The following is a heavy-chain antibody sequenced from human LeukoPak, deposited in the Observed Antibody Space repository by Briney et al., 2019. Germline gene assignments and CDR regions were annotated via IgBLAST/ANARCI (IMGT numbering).Heavy chain of an antibody. Sequence: ASVKVSCKASGYTFTNYGISWVRQAPGQGLEWMGWISAYNGNSEYAQKFQGRVSMTTDTSTSTAYMELRSLKSDDTALYYCARVEAYCTRTSCHDYWGLGTLVTVSS. CDR1: GYTFTNYG. J-gene: IGHJ4*02. CDR3: ARVEAYCTRTSCHDY. V-gene: IGHV1-18*01. D-gene: IGHD2-2*01. CDR2: ISAYNGNS.